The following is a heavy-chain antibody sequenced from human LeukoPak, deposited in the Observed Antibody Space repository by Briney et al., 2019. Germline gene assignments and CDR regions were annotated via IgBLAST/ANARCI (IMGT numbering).Heavy chain of an antibody. CDR1: GGSISSYY. J-gene: IGHJ3*02. V-gene: IGHV4-4*07. Sequence: PSETLSLTCTVSGGSISSYYWSWIRQPAGKGLEWIGRIYTSGSTNYNPSLKSRVTMSVDTSKNQFSLKLSSVTAADTAVYYCARDLDPYYYDGSGSPVNGFDIWGQGTMVTVSS. CDR2: IYTSGST. CDR3: ARDLDPYYYDGSGSPVNGFDI. D-gene: IGHD3-22*01.